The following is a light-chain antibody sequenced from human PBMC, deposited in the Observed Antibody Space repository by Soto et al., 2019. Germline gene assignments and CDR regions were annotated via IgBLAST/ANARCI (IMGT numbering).Light chain of an antibody. CDR1: QSVSNF. Sequence: EIVLTQSPATLSLSPGETATLSCRASQSVSNFLAWYQQKPGQAPRLLIYETDHRATGIPDRFSGSGSGTDCALTITSLEPEDCAVYHCQQRSNWPPTFGQGSNLEIK. V-gene: IGKV3-11*01. CDR2: ETD. J-gene: IGKJ2*01. CDR3: QQRSNWPPT.